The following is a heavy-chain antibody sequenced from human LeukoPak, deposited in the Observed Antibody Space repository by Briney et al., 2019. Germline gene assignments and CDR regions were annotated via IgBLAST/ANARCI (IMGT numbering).Heavy chain of an antibody. V-gene: IGHV4-59*01. D-gene: IGHD5-18*01. J-gene: IGHJ4*02. CDR2: IYYSGST. CDR1: GGSISSYY. CDR3: ARDVGGIQLL. Sequence: SETLSLTCTVSGGSISSYYWSWIRQPPGKGLEWIGYIYYSGSTNYNPSLKSRVTISVDTSKNQFSLKLSYVTAADTAVYYCARDVGGIQLLWGQGTLVTVSS.